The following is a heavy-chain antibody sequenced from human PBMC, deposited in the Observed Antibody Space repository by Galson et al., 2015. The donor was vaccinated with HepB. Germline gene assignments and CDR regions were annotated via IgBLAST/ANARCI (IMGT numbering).Heavy chain of an antibody. V-gene: IGHV1-24*01. D-gene: IGHD3-16*01. J-gene: IGHJ4*02. CDR2: FDPEDGET. Sequence: SVKVSCKVSGYTLTELSMHWVRQAPGKGLEWMGGFDPEDGETIYAQKFQGRVTMTEDTSTDTAYMELSSLRSEDTAVYYCATDLKILGGGFDYWGQGTLITVSS. CDR1: GYTLTELS. CDR3: ATDLKILGGGFDY.